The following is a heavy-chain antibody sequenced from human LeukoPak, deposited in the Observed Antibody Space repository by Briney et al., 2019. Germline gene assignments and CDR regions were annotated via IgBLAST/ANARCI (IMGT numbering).Heavy chain of an antibody. CDR1: GFPFSAFA. V-gene: IGHV3-23*01. J-gene: IGHJ4*02. CDR3: AKDKTAHIAVAGTFDDY. CDR2: ISGSRGST. D-gene: IGHD6-19*01. Sequence: GGSLRLSCVASGFPFSAFAMSWVRQAPGKGLEWVSAISGSRGSTYYADSVKGRFTISRDNSKSTLYLQMNSLRAEDTAVYYCAKDKTAHIAVAGTFDDYWGQGTLVTVSS.